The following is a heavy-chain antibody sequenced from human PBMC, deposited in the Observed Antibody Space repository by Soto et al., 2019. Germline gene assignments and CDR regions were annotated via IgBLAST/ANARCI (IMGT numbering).Heavy chain of an antibody. CDR1: GYTFNNYG. CDR3: ARVAITLIRGLKVDFYSMDV. J-gene: IGHJ6*02. D-gene: IGHD3-10*01. CDR2: ISVYNGNK. Sequence: QLVQSGGEVKEPGASVQVPCKASGYTFNNYGITWVRQAPGQGLEWLGWISVYNGNKNYAKKVPGRVSMTADTSTSPAHMELRSLQSDDTAVYFCARVAITLIRGLKVDFYSMDVWGQGTTVTVSS. V-gene: IGHV1-18*01.